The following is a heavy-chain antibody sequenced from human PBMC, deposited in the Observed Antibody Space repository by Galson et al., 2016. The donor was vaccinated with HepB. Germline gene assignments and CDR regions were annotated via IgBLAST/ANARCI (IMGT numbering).Heavy chain of an antibody. CDR1: GFTFSDYS. J-gene: IGHJ5*02. CDR3: ARARSGSYLWWFDL. V-gene: IGHV3-21*01. Sequence: SLRLSCAASGFTFSDYSVNWVRQAPGKRLEWVSTIDRSGTFIKYVDSVEGRFTTSRDNTKDSSYLQMNSLTVEDTAIYYCARARSGSYLWWFDLWGQGSLVTVSS. D-gene: IGHD1-26*01. CDR2: IDRSGTFI.